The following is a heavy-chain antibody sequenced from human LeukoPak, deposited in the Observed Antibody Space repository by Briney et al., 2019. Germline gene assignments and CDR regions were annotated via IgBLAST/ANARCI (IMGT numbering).Heavy chain of an antibody. D-gene: IGHD2-2*01. Sequence: KSGGSLRLSCAASGFTFSDYYMSWIRQAPGKGLEWVSYISSSGSTIYYADSVKGRFTIPRDNAKNSLYLQMNSLRAEDTAVYYCARDLGCSSTSCYWIDYWGQGTLVTVSS. V-gene: IGHV3-11*01. CDR2: ISSSGSTI. J-gene: IGHJ4*02. CDR3: ARDLGCSSTSCYWIDY. CDR1: GFTFSDYY.